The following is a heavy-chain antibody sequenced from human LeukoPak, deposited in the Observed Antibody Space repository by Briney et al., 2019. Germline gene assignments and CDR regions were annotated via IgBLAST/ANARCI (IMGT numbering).Heavy chain of an antibody. CDR2: ISSSGGST. D-gene: IGHD6-19*01. CDR1: GFTFSSFW. Sequence: PGGSLRLSCAASGFTFSSFWMSWVRQAPGKGLEWVSGISSSGGSTYYADSVKGRFTISRDNFNITLYLQMSSLRGEDTAVYYCARGRGSGWYGSSVWGQGTTVTVSS. J-gene: IGHJ6*02. V-gene: IGHV3-23*01. CDR3: ARGRGSGWYGSSV.